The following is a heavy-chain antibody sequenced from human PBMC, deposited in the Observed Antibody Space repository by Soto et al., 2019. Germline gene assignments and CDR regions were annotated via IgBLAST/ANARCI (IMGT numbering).Heavy chain of an antibody. CDR1: GFTFSDYY. CDR2: ISSSSSYT. J-gene: IGHJ4*02. CDR3: AIDRHRDRGYDYVDY. Sequence: QVQLVESGGGLVKPGGSLRLSCAASGFTFSDYYMSWIRQAPGKGLEWVSYISSSSSYTNYADSMKGRFTISGDNAKSSLSLQMNSLRAADTAVYYCAIDRHRDRGYDYVDYWGQGTLVTVSS. D-gene: IGHD5-12*01. V-gene: IGHV3-11*05.